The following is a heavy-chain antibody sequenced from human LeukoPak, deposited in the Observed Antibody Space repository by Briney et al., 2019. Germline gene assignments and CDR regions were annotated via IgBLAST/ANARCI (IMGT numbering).Heavy chain of an antibody. CDR2: ISYDGSNK. J-gene: IGHJ5*02. V-gene: IGHV3-30*18. CDR3: AKHPESFDYGDYEMFDP. Sequence: GGSLRLSCAASGFTFSSYGMHWVRQAPGKGLEWVAVISYDGSNKYYADSVKGRFTISRDNSKNTLYLQMNSLRAEDTAVYYCAKHPESFDYGDYEMFDPWGQGTLVTVSS. CDR1: GFTFSSYG. D-gene: IGHD4-17*01.